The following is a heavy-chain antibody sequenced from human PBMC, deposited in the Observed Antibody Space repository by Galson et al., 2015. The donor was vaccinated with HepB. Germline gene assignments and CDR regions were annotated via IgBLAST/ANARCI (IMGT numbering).Heavy chain of an antibody. Sequence: SLRLSCATSGFTFSNSGMHWVRQAPGKGLEWVAVIWSDGYKKYYADSVRCRFTISRDNSKNTVYLQMNSMRAEDTAVYYSAKDAYRSSYYFDYWGQGTLVTVSS. CDR1: GFTFSNSG. CDR3: AKDAYRSSYYFDY. J-gene: IGHJ4*02. V-gene: IGHV3-33*06. CDR2: IWSDGYKK. D-gene: IGHD6-6*01.